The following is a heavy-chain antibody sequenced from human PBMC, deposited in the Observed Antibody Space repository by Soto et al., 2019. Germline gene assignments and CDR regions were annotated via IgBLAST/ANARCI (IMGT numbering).Heavy chain of an antibody. Sequence: PGGSLRLSCAASGFTFSSYSMNWVRQAPGKGLEWVSSISSSSSYIYYADSVKGRFTISRDNAKNSLYLQMNSLRAADTAVYYCARHGIRYYYDSSGYNDYWGQGTLVTVSS. CDR2: ISSSSSYI. J-gene: IGHJ4*02. V-gene: IGHV3-21*01. CDR1: GFTFSSYS. D-gene: IGHD3-22*01. CDR3: ARHGIRYYYDSSGYNDY.